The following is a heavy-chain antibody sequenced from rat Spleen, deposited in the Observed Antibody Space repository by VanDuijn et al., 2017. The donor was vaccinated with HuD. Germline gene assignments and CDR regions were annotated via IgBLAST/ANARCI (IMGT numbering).Heavy chain of an antibody. Sequence: EVQLVESGGGLVQPGRSMKLPCAASGLSFSNYGMAWVCQTPKKGLEWVATISYDGSSTYYRDSMKGRFTISRDNAKSTLYLQLDSLRSEDTATYYCARHGAYYGYNYNWFAYWGQGTLVAVSS. CDR2: ISYDGSST. CDR1: GLSFSNYG. V-gene: IGHV5-7*01. J-gene: IGHJ3*01. D-gene: IGHD1-9*01. CDR3: ARHGAYYGYNYNWFAY.